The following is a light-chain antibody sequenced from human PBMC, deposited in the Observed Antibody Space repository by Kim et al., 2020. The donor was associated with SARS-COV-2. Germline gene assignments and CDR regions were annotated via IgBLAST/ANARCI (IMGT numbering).Light chain of an antibody. V-gene: IGLV2-14*01. CDR2: EVS. CDR1: SSDVGGYNY. J-gene: IGLJ3*02. Sequence: QSALTQPASVSGSPGQSITISCTGTSSDVGGYNYVSWYQHHPGKAPKLMISEVSNRPSGVSNRFSGSKSGNTASLTISGLQVEDEDDYYCSSYARSGSARWVFGGGTQLTVL. CDR3: SSYARSGSARWV.